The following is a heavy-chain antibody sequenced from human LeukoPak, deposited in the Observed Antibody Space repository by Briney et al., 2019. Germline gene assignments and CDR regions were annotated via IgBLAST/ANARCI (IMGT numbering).Heavy chain of an antibody. Sequence: SETLSLTCTVSGGSISSYYWSWIRQPPGKGLEWIGYIYTSGSTNYNPSLKSRVTISVDTSKNQFSLKLSSVTAADTAVYYCARPSYDSSGYHYFDYWGQGTLVTVSS. CDR3: ARPSYDSSGYHYFDY. V-gene: IGHV4-4*09. CDR1: GGSISSYY. CDR2: IYTSGST. D-gene: IGHD3-22*01. J-gene: IGHJ4*02.